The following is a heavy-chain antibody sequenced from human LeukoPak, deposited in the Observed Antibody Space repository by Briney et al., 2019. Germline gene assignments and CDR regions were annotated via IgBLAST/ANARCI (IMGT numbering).Heavy chain of an antibody. CDR2: ISSSSTYI. Sequence: PGGSLRLSCAASGFTFSSYSMNWVRQAPGKGLDWVSSISSSSTYIYYADSVKGRFTISRDNAKNSLYLQMNSLRAEDTAVYYCARDLSSSSTAYLQHWGQGTLVTVSS. V-gene: IGHV3-21*01. D-gene: IGHD6-6*01. CDR3: ARDLSSSSTAYLQH. CDR1: GFTFSSYS. J-gene: IGHJ1*01.